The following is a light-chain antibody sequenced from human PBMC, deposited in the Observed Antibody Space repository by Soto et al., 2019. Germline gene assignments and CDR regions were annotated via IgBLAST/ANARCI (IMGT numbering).Light chain of an antibody. CDR2: GAS. CDR3: HQYENWPKT. V-gene: IGKV3-15*01. J-gene: IGKJ1*01. Sequence: EIVMSQSAATLSVSPGERATLSCRASQSVSRNLAWYQQRPGQAPRLLMFGASTRAPGIPARFSGSGSGTEFTLTISSLQSEDFAVYFCHQYENWPKTFGQGTKV. CDR1: QSVSRN.